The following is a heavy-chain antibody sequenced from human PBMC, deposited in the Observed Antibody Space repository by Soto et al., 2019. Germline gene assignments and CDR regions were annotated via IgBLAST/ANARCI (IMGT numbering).Heavy chain of an antibody. V-gene: IGHV3-30-3*01. Sequence: QVQLVESGGGVVQPGRSLRLSCAASGFTFSSYAMHWVRQAPGKGLEWVAVISYDGSNKYYADSVKGRFTISRDNSKNTLYLQMNSLRAEDTAVYYCASSLVPAAPWGQGTLVTVSS. J-gene: IGHJ4*02. D-gene: IGHD2-2*01. CDR2: ISYDGSNK. CDR1: GFTFSSYA. CDR3: ASSLVPAAP.